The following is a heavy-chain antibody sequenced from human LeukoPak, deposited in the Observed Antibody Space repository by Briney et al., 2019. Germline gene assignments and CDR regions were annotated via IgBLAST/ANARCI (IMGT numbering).Heavy chain of an antibody. J-gene: IGHJ3*02. CDR1: GFTFSNYW. CDR2: IKPDGSEK. CDR3: AKSSSGGWYLLGDAFDI. Sequence: GGSLRLSCAASGFTFSNYWMSWVRQAPGKGLEWVANIKPDGSEKDYVDSVKGRFTISRDNAKNTLYLQMNSLRAEDTSVYYCAKSSSGGWYLLGDAFDIWGQGTMVTVSS. D-gene: IGHD6-19*01. V-gene: IGHV3-7*02.